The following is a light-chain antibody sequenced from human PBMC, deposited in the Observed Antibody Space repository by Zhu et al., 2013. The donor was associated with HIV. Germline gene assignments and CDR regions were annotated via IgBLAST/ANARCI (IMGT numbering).Light chain of an antibody. V-gene: IGLV2-14*01. CDR1: ISDVGGYNY. Sequence: QSALTQPASVSGSPGQSITISCTGTISDVGGYNYVSWYQHHPGKAPKLMIYEVSDRPSGVSNRFSGSKSGNTASLTISGLQAEDEADYYCSSYTYRATWVFGGGTKLTVL. J-gene: IGLJ3*02. CDR3: SSYTYRATWV. CDR2: EVS.